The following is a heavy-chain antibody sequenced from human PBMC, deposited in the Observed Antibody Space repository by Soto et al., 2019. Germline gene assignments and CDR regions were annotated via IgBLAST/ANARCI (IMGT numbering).Heavy chain of an antibody. CDR2: ISGSGGST. CDR3: AKDGAAAGTGIDY. V-gene: IGHV3-23*01. Sequence: GSVRVSCAASGFTFSSYAMSWVRQAPGKGLEWVSAISGSGGSTYYADSVKGRFTISRDNSKNTLYLQMNSLRAEDTAVYYCAKDGAAAGTGIDYWGQGTLVTVSS. CDR1: GFTFSSYA. J-gene: IGHJ4*02. D-gene: IGHD6-13*01.